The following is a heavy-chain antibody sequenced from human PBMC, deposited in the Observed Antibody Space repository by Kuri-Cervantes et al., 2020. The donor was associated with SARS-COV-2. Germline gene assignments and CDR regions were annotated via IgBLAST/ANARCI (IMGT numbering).Heavy chain of an antibody. Sequence: SLKISCATSGFTFDDYAMHWVRQAPGKGLEWVSGISWNSVNIGYADSVKGRFTISRDNAKNSLYLQMNSLRAEDTALYYCAKDKTLSGSYRYLNDAFDIWGQGTRVTVSS. CDR2: ISWNSVNI. V-gene: IGHV3-9*01. D-gene: IGHD1-26*01. J-gene: IGHJ3*02. CDR1: GFTFDDYA. CDR3: AKDKTLSGSYRYLNDAFDI.